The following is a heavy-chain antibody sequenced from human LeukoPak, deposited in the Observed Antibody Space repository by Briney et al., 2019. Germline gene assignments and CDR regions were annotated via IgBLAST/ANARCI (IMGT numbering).Heavy chain of an antibody. J-gene: IGHJ4*02. V-gene: IGHV1-46*01. Sequence: GASVKVSCKASGYTFTSYYMHWVRQAPGQGLEWMGIINPSGGSTSYAQKFQGRVTMTRDTSTSTVYMELSSLRSEDTAVYYCERDKYYYDSSGYYYVDYWGQGTLVTVSS. CDR3: ERDKYYYDSSGYYYVDY. CDR1: GYTFTSYY. CDR2: INPSGGST. D-gene: IGHD3-22*01.